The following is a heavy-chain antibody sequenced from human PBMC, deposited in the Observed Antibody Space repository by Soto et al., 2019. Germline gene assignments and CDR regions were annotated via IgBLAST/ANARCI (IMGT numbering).Heavy chain of an antibody. CDR1: GYTLTELS. V-gene: IGHV1-24*01. D-gene: IGHD6-13*01. J-gene: IGHJ6*02. CDR2: FDPEDGET. Sequence: ASVKVSCKVSGYTLTELSMHWVRQAPGKGLEWMGGFDPEDGETIYAQKFQGRVTMTEDTSTDTAYMELSSLRSEDTAVYYCATDVRIAAAGTPETYYYYGMDVWDQGTTVTVSS. CDR3: ATDVRIAAAGTPETYYYYGMDV.